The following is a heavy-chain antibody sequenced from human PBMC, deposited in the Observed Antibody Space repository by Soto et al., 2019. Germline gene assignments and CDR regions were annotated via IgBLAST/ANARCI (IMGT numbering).Heavy chain of an antibody. V-gene: IGHV5-51*01. CDR3: ARQEYSSWSPAFDF. CDR1: GYRFSSYW. Sequence: GSLKISCKGSGYRFSSYWIGWVRQMPGKGLEWMGIIYAGDSDTRYSPSFQGQVTISADKSFSTAYLQWSSLKASDTAMYYCARQEYSSWSPAFDFWGQGTMVTVSS. D-gene: IGHD6-6*01. CDR2: IYAGDSDT. J-gene: IGHJ3*01.